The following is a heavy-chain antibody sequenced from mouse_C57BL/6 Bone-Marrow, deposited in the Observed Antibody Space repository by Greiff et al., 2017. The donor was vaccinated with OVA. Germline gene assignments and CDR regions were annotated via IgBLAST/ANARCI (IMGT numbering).Heavy chain of an antibody. CDR1: GYTFTSYG. J-gene: IGHJ1*03. Sequence: VKLQESGAELARPGASVKLSCKASGYTFTSYGISWVKQRTGQGLEWIGEIYPRSGNTYYNEKFKGKATLTADKSSSTAYMELRSLTSEDSAVYFCARRAYYGNYGYFDVWGTGTTVTVSS. D-gene: IGHD2-10*01. CDR3: ARRAYYGNYGYFDV. V-gene: IGHV1-81*01. CDR2: IYPRSGNT.